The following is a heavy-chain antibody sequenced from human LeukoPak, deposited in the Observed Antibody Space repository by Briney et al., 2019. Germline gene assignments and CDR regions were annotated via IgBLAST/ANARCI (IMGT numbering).Heavy chain of an antibody. CDR2: ISSSSSYI. Sequence: GGSLRLSCAASGFTFSSYSMNWVRQAPGKGLEWVSSISSSSSYIYYADSVKGRFTISRDNAKNSLCLQMNSLRAEDTAVYYCARDRGAVAGMATGYWGQGTLVTVSS. V-gene: IGHV3-21*01. J-gene: IGHJ4*02. CDR3: ARDRGAVAGMATGY. D-gene: IGHD6-19*01. CDR1: GFTFSSYS.